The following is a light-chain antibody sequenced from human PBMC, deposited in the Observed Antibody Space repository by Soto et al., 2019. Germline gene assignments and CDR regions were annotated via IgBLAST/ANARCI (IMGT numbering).Light chain of an antibody. Sequence: PGVRATLSCRASQNVDIYVAWYQQKPGQAPRLLIYDATNRATGIPARFSGSGSGTDFTLTISSLEPEDFAVYYCQQRKYWPPITFGQGTRLE. CDR2: DAT. CDR3: QQRKYWPPIT. V-gene: IGKV3-11*01. J-gene: IGKJ5*01. CDR1: QNVDIY.